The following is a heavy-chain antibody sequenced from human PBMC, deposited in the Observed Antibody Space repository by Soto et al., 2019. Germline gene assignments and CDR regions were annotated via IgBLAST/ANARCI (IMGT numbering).Heavy chain of an antibody. CDR2: INHSGST. CDR3: ARGLGSVRQLVPDRYYFDY. V-gene: IGHV4-34*01. J-gene: IGHJ4*02. Sequence: QVQLQQWGAGLLKPPETLSLTCAVYGGSFSGYYWSWIRQPPGKGLEWMGEINHSGSTNYNPSLRSQGTLSVDTAKNQFSLNLSSVTAADTAVYYSARGLGSVRQLVPDRYYFDYWGQGTLVTVSS. CDR1: GGSFSGYY. D-gene: IGHD6-13*01.